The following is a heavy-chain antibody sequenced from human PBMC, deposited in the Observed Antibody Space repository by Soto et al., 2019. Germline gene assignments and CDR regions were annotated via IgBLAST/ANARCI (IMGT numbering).Heavy chain of an antibody. CDR1: GFTFSGSA. D-gene: IGHD6-13*01. CDR2: IRSKANSYAT. CDR3: TRSIAAAGYAFDI. V-gene: IGHV3-73*01. Sequence: GGSLRLSCAASGFTFSGSAMHWVRQASGKGLEWVGRIRSKANSYATAYAASVKGRFTISRDDSKNTAYLQMNSLKTEDTAVYYCTRSIAAAGYAFDIWGQGTMVTVSS. J-gene: IGHJ3*02.